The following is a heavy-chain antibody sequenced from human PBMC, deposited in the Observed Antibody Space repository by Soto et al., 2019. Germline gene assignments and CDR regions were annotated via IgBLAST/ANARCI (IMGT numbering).Heavy chain of an antibody. D-gene: IGHD6-13*01. CDR3: ATQIAAGGGG. V-gene: IGHV3-74*01. J-gene: IGHJ4*02. CDR2: INSDGSST. Sequence: WSLRLSCAASGFTFSSYWLHWVRQAPGEGLVWVSRINSDGSSTRYADSVKGRFTISRDNAKNTLYLQMNNLRAEDTAVYYCATQIAAGGGGWGQGTLVTVSS. CDR1: GFTFSSYW.